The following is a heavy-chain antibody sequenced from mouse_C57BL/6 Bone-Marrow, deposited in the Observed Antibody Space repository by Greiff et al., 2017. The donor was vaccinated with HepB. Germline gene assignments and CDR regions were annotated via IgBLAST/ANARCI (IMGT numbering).Heavy chain of an antibody. Sequence: EVMLVESGGGLVKPGGSLKLSCAASGFTFSSYAMSWVRQTPEKRLEWVATISDGGSYTYYPDNVKGRFTISRDNAKNNLYLQMSHLKSEDTAMYHCAREELAYCFDYWGQGTTLTVSS. CDR2: ISDGGSYT. V-gene: IGHV5-4*01. D-gene: IGHD4-1*01. J-gene: IGHJ2*01. CDR3: AREELAYCFDY. CDR1: GFTFSSYA.